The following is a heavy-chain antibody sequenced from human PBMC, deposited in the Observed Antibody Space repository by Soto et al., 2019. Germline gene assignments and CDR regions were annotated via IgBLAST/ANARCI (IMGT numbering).Heavy chain of an antibody. CDR1: GFTFSSYG. CDR2: ISYDGSNK. CDR3: AKDREYNSGWYGMDV. D-gene: IGHD6-19*01. Sequence: QVQVVESGGGVVQPGRSLRLSCAASGFTFSSYGMHWVRQAPGKGLEWVAVISYDGSNKYYADSVKGRFTISRDNSKNTLDLQMNSLRAEDTAVYYCAKDREYNSGWYGMDVWGQGTTVAVSS. J-gene: IGHJ6*02. V-gene: IGHV3-30*18.